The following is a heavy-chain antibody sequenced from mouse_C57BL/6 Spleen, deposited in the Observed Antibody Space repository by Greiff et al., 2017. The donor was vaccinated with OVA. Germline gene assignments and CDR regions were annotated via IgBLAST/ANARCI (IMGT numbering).Heavy chain of an antibody. CDR1: GFSLSTFGMG. J-gene: IGHJ4*01. V-gene: IGHV8-8*01. CDR2: IWWDDDK. CDR3: ARIERDLPNLHYYAMDC. D-gene: IGHD2-1*01. Sequence: QVTLKVSGPGILQPSQTLSLTCSFSGFSLSTFGMGVGWIRQPSGKGLEWLAHIWWDDDKDYNPALKSRLTISKDTSKNQVCLKIAKVDTADTATYYGARIERDLPNLHYYAMDCWGQGTSVTVSS.